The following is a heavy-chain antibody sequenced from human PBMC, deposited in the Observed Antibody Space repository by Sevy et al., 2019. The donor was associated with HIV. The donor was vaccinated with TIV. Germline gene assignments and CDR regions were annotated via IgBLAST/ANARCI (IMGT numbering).Heavy chain of an antibody. CDR1: GYTLTGLS. J-gene: IGHJ4*02. V-gene: IGHV1-24*01. D-gene: IGHD3-22*01. Sequence: ASVKVSCKVSGYTLTGLSMHWVRQAPGKGLEWMGSFDPEDGETIYAQNFQGRVTMTEDTSTDTAYMELSSLRSEDTAVYFCATTKDYYGSRGCPFDYWGQGTLGTVSS. CDR3: ATTKDYYGSRGCPFDY. CDR2: FDPEDGET.